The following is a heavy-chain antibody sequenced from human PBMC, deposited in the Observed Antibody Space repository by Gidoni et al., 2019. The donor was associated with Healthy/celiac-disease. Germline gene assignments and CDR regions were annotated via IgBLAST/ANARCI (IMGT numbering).Heavy chain of an antibody. CDR3: ARATNYDFWSGPDY. CDR2: IDWDDDK. D-gene: IGHD3-3*01. V-gene: IGHV2-70*01. Sequence: QVTLRESGPALVKPTQTLTLTCTFPGFSLSTSGMCVSWIRQPPGKALEWLALIDWDDDKYYSTSLKTRLTISKDTSKNQVVLTMTNMDPVDTATYYCARATNYDFWSGPDYWGQGTLVTVSS. CDR1: GFSLSTSGMC. J-gene: IGHJ4*02.